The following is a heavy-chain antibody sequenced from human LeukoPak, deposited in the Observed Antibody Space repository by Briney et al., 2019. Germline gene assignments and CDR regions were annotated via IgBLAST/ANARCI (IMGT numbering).Heavy chain of an antibody. J-gene: IGHJ5*02. Sequence: GGSLRLSCAASGFTFSSYAMHSVRQAPGKGLEWVAVISYDGSNKYYADSVKGRFTISRDNSKNTLYLQMNSLRAEDTAVYYCAKGMTTVVTSSFDPWGQGTLVTVSS. CDR3: AKGMTTVVTSSFDP. D-gene: IGHD4-23*01. CDR1: GFTFSSYA. CDR2: ISYDGSNK. V-gene: IGHV3-30-3*01.